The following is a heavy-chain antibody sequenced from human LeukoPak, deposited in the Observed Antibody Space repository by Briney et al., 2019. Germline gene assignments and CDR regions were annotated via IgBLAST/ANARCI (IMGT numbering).Heavy chain of an antibody. V-gene: IGHV4-59*08. D-gene: IGHD3-9*01. J-gene: IGHJ4*02. CDR3: ARMGLGYYDILTGYPNNFDY. CDR2: IYYSGST. Sequence: PSETLSLTCTVSGGSISSYYWSWIRQPPGKGLEWIGYIYYSGSTNYNPSLKSRVTISVDTSKNQFSLKLSSVTAADTAVYYCARMGLGYYDILTGYPNNFDYWGQGTLVTVSS. CDR1: GGSISSYY.